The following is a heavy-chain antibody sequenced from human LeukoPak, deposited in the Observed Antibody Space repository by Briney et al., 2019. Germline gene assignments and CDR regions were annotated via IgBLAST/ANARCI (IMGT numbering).Heavy chain of an antibody. Sequence: PSETLSLTCTVSGGSISSGGYYWSWIRQPPGKGLEWIGYIYHSGSTYYNPSLKSRVTISVDRSKNQFSLKLSSVTAADTAVYYCARVIYCSSTSCPDSGMDVWGQGTTVTVSS. J-gene: IGHJ6*02. D-gene: IGHD2-2*01. CDR2: IYHSGST. V-gene: IGHV4-30-2*01. CDR3: ARVIYCSSTSCPDSGMDV. CDR1: GGSISSGGYY.